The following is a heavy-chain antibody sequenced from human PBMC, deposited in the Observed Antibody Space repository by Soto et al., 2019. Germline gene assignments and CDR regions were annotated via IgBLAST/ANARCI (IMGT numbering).Heavy chain of an antibody. CDR1: GGSISSYY. Sequence: SETLSLTCTVSGGSISSYYWSWIRQPPGKGLEWIGYIYYSGSTNYNPSLKSRVTISVDTSKNQFSLKLSSVTAADTAVYYCARDGTSAAGRAYYFDYWGQGTLVTVSS. V-gene: IGHV4-59*01. J-gene: IGHJ4*02. CDR3: ARDGTSAAGRAYYFDY. D-gene: IGHD6-13*01. CDR2: IYYSGST.